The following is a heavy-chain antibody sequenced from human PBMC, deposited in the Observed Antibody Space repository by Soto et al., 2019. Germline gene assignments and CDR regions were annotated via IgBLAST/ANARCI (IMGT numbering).Heavy chain of an antibody. J-gene: IGHJ4*02. CDR2: VNPSGGHT. Sequence: QVQLVQSGAEVKKPGASVKVSCKASGDTFTDYYIHWVRQAPGQGLEWMGTVNPSGGHTTYAQHFGGRRTXAXEXSSXTLDMELTSLTSEDTAVYYCAGGGHVVVVTAALDYWGQGTLVTVSS. CDR3: AGGGHVVVVTAALDY. CDR1: GDTFTDYY. V-gene: IGHV1-46*01. D-gene: IGHD2-21*02.